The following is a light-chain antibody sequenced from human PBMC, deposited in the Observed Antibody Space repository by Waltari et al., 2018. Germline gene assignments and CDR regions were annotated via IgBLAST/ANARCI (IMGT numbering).Light chain of an antibody. J-gene: IGLJ1*01. CDR1: NSNIGRNS. V-gene: IGLV1-47*01. CDR2: RSN. CDR3: AAWDDSLSVSYV. Sequence: QSVLTQPPSASGTPGQTVTISCSGTNSNIGRNSVFWSQQLPGTAPKLPIYRSNQRPSGVPDRFSGSKSGTSASLAIRGLRSEDEADYYCAAWDDSLSVSYVFGSGTKVTV.